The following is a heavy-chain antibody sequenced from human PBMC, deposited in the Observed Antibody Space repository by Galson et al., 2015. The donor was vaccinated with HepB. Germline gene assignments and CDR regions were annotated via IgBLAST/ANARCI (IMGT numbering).Heavy chain of an antibody. CDR2: INTDGTNT. D-gene: IGHD6-19*01. J-gene: IGHJ4*02. CDR3: ATDSGWYDY. V-gene: IGHV3-74*01. CDR1: GLSFSTSY. Sequence: SLRLSCAGSGLSFSTSYMHWVRQVPGKGLMCVSRINTDGTNTIYADSVKGRFTISRDNAKNTLYLQMNSLRVEDTAVYYCATDSGWYDYWGQGILVTVSS.